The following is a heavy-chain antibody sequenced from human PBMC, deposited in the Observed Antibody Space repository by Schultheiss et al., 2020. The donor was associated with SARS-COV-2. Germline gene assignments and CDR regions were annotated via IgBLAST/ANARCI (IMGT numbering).Heavy chain of an antibody. Sequence: GESLKISCAASGFTFSSYWMHWVRQAPGKGLVWVSRINSDGSSTSYADSVKGRFTISRDNAKNTLYLQMNSLRAEDTAVYYCAKVSYYYGSGDDYWGQGTLVTVSS. D-gene: IGHD3-10*01. CDR1: GFTFSSYW. CDR3: AKVSYYYGSGDDY. V-gene: IGHV3-74*01. J-gene: IGHJ4*02. CDR2: INSDGSST.